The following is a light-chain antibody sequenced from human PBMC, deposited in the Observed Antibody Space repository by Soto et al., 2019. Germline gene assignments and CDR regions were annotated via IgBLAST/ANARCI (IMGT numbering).Light chain of an antibody. CDR1: QSVSSSY. Sequence: EIVLTQSPGTLSLSPGGRATLSCMASQSVSSSYLAWYQQKPGQAPRLLIYGASTRATGIPARFSGSGSGTEFTLTISSLQSEDFAVYYCQQYNNWPPETFGQGTKVDI. CDR2: GAS. V-gene: IGKV3-15*01. J-gene: IGKJ1*01. CDR3: QQYNNWPPET.